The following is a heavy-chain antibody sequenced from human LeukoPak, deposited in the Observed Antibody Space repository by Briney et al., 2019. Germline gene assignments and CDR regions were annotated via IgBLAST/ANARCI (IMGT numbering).Heavy chain of an antibody. J-gene: IGHJ4*02. V-gene: IGHV3-30*04. CDR3: ARDMLKGVPDYFDY. CDR2: IGYDGVNK. Sequence: GGSLRLSCAASGYIFSSHAMHWVRQAPGKGLEWVAVIGYDGVNKFYADSVKGRFTISRDDSKNTLYLQMDSLRPEDTAVYYCARDMLKGVPDYFDYWGQGTLVTVSS. CDR1: GYIFSSHA. D-gene: IGHD2-8*01.